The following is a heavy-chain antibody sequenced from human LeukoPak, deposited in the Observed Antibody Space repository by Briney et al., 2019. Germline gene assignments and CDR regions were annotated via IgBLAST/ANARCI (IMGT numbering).Heavy chain of an antibody. D-gene: IGHD3-22*01. V-gene: IGHV3-23*01. CDR3: ASDYDSSFDY. CDR2: MSGSGDTT. J-gene: IGHJ4*02. CDR1: GFDFNDFA. Sequence: GESLRLSCAASGFDFNDFAMTWVRQAPGKGLEWVSSMSGSGDTTEYAASVKGRFTISRDNAKKTLYLEMNSLRVEDTAVYYCASDYDSSFDYWGQGTLVTVSS.